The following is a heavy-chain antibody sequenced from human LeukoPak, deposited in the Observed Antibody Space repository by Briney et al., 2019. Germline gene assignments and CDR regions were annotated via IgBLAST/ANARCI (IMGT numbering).Heavy chain of an antibody. CDR2: IIPILGIA. Sequence: ASVKVSCKASGGTFSSYTISWVRQVPGQGLEWMGRIIPILGIANYAQKFQGRVTITADESTSTAYMELSSLRSEDTAVYYCARVKRFRIAAAEESWGQGTLVTVSS. D-gene: IGHD6-13*01. V-gene: IGHV1-69*02. J-gene: IGHJ4*02. CDR3: ARVKRFRIAAAEES. CDR1: GGTFSSYT.